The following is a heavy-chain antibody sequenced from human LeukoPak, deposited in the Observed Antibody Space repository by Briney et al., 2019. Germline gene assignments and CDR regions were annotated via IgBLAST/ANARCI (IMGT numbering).Heavy chain of an antibody. D-gene: IGHD3-22*01. CDR2: IYHSGST. V-gene: IGHV4-30-2*01. J-gene: IGHJ4*02. Sequence: PSQTLSLTCTVSGGSISSGGYCWRWIRQPPGKGLEWIGYIYHSGSTYYNPSLKSRITMSVDTSKNQFSLNLRSVTAADTAVYYCARVAYFDSTGYYYSFDYWGQGTLVTVSS. CDR1: GGSISSGGYC. CDR3: ARVAYFDSTGYYYSFDY.